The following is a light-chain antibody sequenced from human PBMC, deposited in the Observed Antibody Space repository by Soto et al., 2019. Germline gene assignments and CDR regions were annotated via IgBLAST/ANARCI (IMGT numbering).Light chain of an antibody. CDR3: QQYGNSFVG. CDR2: GAS. Sequence: EIVLTQSPGTLSLSPGERATLSCRASQSVSSTYLAWYQHKPGQAPRLLIYGASSRATGIPDRFSGSGSGTDFTLIISRLEPEDFAVYYCQQYGNSFVGFGQGTK. CDR1: QSVSSTY. V-gene: IGKV3-20*01. J-gene: IGKJ1*01.